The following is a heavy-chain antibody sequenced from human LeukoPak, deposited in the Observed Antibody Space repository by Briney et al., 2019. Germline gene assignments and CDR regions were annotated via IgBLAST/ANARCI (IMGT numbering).Heavy chain of an antibody. V-gene: IGHV3-23*01. CDR1: GFTFSHYS. Sequence: EAGGSLRLSCAASGFTFSHYSMNWVRQAPGKGLEWVSAISGSGGSTYYADSVKGRFTISRDNAKNSLYLQMNSLRAEDTALYYCANLPTPGEAFDIWGQGTMVTVSS. CDR3: ANLPTPGEAFDI. CDR2: ISGSGGST. D-gene: IGHD3-10*01. J-gene: IGHJ3*02.